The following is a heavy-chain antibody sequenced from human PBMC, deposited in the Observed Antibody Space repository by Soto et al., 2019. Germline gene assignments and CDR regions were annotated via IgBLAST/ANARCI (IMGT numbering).Heavy chain of an antibody. CDR3: AKFHCSSTSCYPNYYYYYGMDV. D-gene: IGHD2-2*01. V-gene: IGHV3-30*18. CDR1: GFTFSTYG. CDR2: ISYDGSNK. Sequence: PGGSLRLSCAASGFTFSTYGMHWVRQAPGKGLEWVAVISYDGSNKYYADSVKGRFTISRDNSKNTLYLHMNSLRAEDTAVYYCAKFHCSSTSCYPNYYYYYGMDVWGQGTTVTV. J-gene: IGHJ6*02.